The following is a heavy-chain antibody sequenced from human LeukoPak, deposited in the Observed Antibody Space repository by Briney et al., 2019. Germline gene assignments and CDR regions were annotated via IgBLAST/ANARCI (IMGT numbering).Heavy chain of an antibody. V-gene: IGHV4-61*08. CDR1: GGSISSGGYY. CDR3: ARRDYGDYVD. J-gene: IGHJ4*02. Sequence: SETLSLTCTVSGGSISSGGYYWSWIRQPPGKGLEWIGYIYYSGSTNYNPSLKSRVTISVDTSKNQFSLKLSSVTAADTAVYYCARRDYGDYVDWGQGTLVTVSS. D-gene: IGHD4-17*01. CDR2: IYYSGST.